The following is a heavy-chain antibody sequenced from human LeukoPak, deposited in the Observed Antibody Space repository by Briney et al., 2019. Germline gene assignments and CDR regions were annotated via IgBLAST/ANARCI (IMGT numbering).Heavy chain of an antibody. CDR2: INPNSGGT. CDR1: GYTFTGYY. CDR3: ARGSYDFWSGYRSFDY. Sequence: ASVKVSCKASGYTFTGYYMHWVRQAPGQGLERMGWINPNSGGTNYAQKFQGRVTMTRDTSISTAYMELCRLRSDDTAVYYCARGSYDFWSGYRSFDYWGQGTLVTVSS. J-gene: IGHJ4*02. D-gene: IGHD3-3*01. V-gene: IGHV1-2*02.